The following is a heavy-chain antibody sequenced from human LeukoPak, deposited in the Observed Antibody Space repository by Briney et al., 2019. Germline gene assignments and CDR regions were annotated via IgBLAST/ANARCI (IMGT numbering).Heavy chain of an antibody. CDR2: ISAYNGNT. CDR3: ARGRWDYYDTGSDY. D-gene: IGHD3-22*01. J-gene: IGHJ4*02. CDR1: GYTFTSYG. V-gene: IGHV1-18*01. Sequence: ASVEVSCKASGYTFTSYGISWVRQAPGQGLEWMGWISAYNGNTNYAQKLQGRVTMTTDTSTSTAYMELRSLRSDDTAVYYCARGRWDYYDTGSDYWGQGTLVTVSS.